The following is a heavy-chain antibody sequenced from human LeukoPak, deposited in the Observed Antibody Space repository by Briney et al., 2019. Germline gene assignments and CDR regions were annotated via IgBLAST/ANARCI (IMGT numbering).Heavy chain of an antibody. CDR1: GGSISSSSYY. V-gene: IGHV4-39*01. CDR3: ARGQKQLRNWFDL. Sequence: PSETLSLTCTVSGGSISSSSYYWGWIRQPPGKGLEWIGSIYYSGSTYYNPSLKSRVTISVDTSKNQFSLKLSSVTAADTAVYYCARGQKQLRNWFDLWGQGTLVTVSS. D-gene: IGHD6-13*01. CDR2: IYYSGST. J-gene: IGHJ5*02.